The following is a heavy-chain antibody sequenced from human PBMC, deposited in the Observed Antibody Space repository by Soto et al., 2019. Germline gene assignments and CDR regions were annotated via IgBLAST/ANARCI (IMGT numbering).Heavy chain of an antibody. CDR2: INHSGST. V-gene: IGHV4-34*01. D-gene: IGHD2-15*01. CDR1: GGSFSGYY. J-gene: IGHJ6*02. CDR3: ARGRIQRYCSGGTCYLAAVDMDV. Sequence: SETLSLTCAVYGGSFSGYYWSWIRQPPGKGLEWIGEINHSGSTNYNPSLKSRVTISVDTSKNQFSLKLSSVTAADTAVYYCARGRIQRYCSGGTCYLAAVDMDVWGQGTTVTVSS.